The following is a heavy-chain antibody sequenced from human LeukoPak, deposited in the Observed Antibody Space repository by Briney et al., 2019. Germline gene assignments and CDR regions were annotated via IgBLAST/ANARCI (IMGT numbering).Heavy chain of an antibody. CDR1: GFTLNGYW. CDR2: INSDGSTT. CDR3: ARVATGSYDWFDP. Sequence: GGSLGLSCAAPGFTLNGYWMHWVRQAPGKGLVWVSRINSDGSTTSYADSVKGRFTISRDNSKNRLYLQMNSLRAEDTAVYFCARVATGSYDWFDPWGQGTLVTVSS. V-gene: IGHV3-74*01. D-gene: IGHD3-10*01. J-gene: IGHJ5*02.